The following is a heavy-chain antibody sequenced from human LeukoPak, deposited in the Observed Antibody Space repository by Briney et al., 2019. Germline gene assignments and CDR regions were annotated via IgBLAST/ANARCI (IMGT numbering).Heavy chain of an antibody. V-gene: IGHV3-30*02. CDR3: AKDIAAAGGPCAY. J-gene: IGHJ4*02. CDR1: GFTFGGYD. Sequence: GGSLRLSCAASGFTFGGYDMHWVRQAPGKGLEWVALTRSDGSDKYYADSVKGRFTISRDNSKNTVFLQMNSLRAEDTAVYYCAKDIAAAGGPCAYWGRGTLVTVSS. CDR2: TRSDGSDK. D-gene: IGHD6-13*01.